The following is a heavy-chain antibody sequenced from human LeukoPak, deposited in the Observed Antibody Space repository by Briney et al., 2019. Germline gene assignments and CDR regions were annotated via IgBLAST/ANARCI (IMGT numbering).Heavy chain of an antibody. Sequence: ASVKVSCKASGYTFTGYYMHWVRQAPGQGLEWMGRINPNSGGTNYAQKFQGRVTMTRNTSIGTAYMELSSLRSEDTAIYYCVRVPPGTTIYAYWGREPWSPSPQ. J-gene: IGHJ4*02. V-gene: IGHV1-2*06. D-gene: IGHD1-14*01. CDR3: VRVPPGTTIYAY. CDR1: GYTFTGYY. CDR2: INPNSGGT.